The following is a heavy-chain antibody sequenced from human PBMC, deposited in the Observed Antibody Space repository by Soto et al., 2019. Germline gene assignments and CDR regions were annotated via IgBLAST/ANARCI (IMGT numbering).Heavy chain of an antibody. CDR1: GFTFIRSA. D-gene: IGHD2-2*01. V-gene: IGHV1-58*01. CDR2: IVVASGNT. Sequence: ASVKVSCKASGFTFIRSAVQWVRQARGQRLEWVGWIVVASGNTNYAQKFQDRVTITRDMSTSTAYMDLRSLRSEDTAVYYCAADPMPTSYYYYDMDVWGQGTMVTVSS. J-gene: IGHJ6*02. CDR3: AADPMPTSYYYYDMDV.